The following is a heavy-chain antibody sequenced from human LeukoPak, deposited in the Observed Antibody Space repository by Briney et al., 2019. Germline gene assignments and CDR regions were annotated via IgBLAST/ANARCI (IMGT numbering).Heavy chain of an antibody. J-gene: IGHJ4*02. CDR2: IKEDGTET. Sequence: PGGSLRLSCAASGFMFSSNWMSWVRLAPGKGLEWVANIKEDGTETYYVDSVKGRFTISRDNSKNTLYLQMNSLRAEDTAVHYCARGVTTAIWSSFDYWGQGTLATVSS. CDR1: GFMFSSNW. D-gene: IGHD4-11*01. V-gene: IGHV3-7*01. CDR3: ARGVTTAIWSSFDY.